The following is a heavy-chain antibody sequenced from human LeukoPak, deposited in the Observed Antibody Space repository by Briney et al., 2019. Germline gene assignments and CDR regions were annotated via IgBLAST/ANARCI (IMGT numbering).Heavy chain of an antibody. V-gene: IGHV1-2*06. D-gene: IGHD2-2*01. CDR1: GYTFTGYY. J-gene: IGHJ4*02. CDR2: INPNSGGT. CDR3: ARYCSSTSCYSDY. Sequence: ASVKASCKASGYTFTGYYMHWVRQAPGQGLEYMGRINPNSGGTVYAQKFQGRVTMTRDTSITTAYMELTRLRSDDTAVYYCARYCSSTSCYSDYWGQGTLVTVSS.